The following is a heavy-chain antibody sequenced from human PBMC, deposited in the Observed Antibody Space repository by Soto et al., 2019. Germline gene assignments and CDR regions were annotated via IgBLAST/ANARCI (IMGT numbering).Heavy chain of an antibody. CDR2: INSDGSST. CDR3: ARVEMPSSGWLGFDY. V-gene: IGHV3-74*01. J-gene: IGHJ4*02. D-gene: IGHD6-19*01. Sequence: GGSLRLSCAASGFTFSSYWMHWVRQAPGKGLVWVSRINSDGSSTSYADSVKGRFTISRDNAKNTLYLQMNSLRAEDTAVYYCARVEMPSSGWLGFDYWGQGTLVTVSS. CDR1: GFTFSSYW.